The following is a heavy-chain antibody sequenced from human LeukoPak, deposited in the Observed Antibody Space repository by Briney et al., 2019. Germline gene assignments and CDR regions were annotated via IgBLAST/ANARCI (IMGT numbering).Heavy chain of an antibody. J-gene: IGHJ4*02. CDR2: ISGSGGST. D-gene: IGHD6-13*01. Sequence: GGSLRFSCAASGFTFSSYAVSWVRQAPGKGLEWVSAISGSGGSTYYADSVKGRFTISRDNSKNTLYLQMNSLRAEDTAVYYCAKPSGYSSSWYYPLDYWGQGTLVTVSS. V-gene: IGHV3-23*01. CDR1: GFTFSSYA. CDR3: AKPSGYSSSWYYPLDY.